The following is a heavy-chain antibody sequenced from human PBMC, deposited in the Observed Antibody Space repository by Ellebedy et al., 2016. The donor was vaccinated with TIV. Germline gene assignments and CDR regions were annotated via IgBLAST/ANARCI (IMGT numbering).Heavy chain of an antibody. D-gene: IGHD3-22*01. J-gene: IGHJ5*02. V-gene: IGHV3-74*01. CDR1: GFTFSSYA. CDR2: INSDGSST. Sequence: GGSLRLXCAASGFTFSSYAMSWVRQAPGKGLEWVSRINSDGSSTSYADSVKGRFTISRDNAKNTLYLQMNSLRAEDTAVYYCARGLLSSGYSDHHWGQGTLVTVSS. CDR3: ARGLLSSGYSDHH.